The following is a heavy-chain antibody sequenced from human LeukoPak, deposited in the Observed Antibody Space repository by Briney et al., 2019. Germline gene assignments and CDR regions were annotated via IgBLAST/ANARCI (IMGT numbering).Heavy chain of an antibody. V-gene: IGHV1-8*01. CDR3: TRETSSRYFDY. CDR1: GYTLTSYD. Sequence: ASVKVSCKASGYTLTSYDINWVRQATGQGLEWMGWMNPNSGRTGYAQNFQGRINITRNTSISTAYMELSSLRSEDTAVYYRTRETSSRYFDYWGQGTLVTVSS. CDR2: MNPNSGRT. J-gene: IGHJ4*02.